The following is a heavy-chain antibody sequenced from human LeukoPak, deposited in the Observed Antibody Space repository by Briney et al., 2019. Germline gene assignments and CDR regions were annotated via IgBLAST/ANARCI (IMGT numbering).Heavy chain of an antibody. J-gene: IGHJ4*02. CDR2: IIDTGST. Sequence: SETLSLTCAVYGESFSGYYWTWIRQPPGKGLVWIGEIIDTGSTKYNSSLKSRVTISVDTSKNEFSLNLTSVTAADTAVYYCARGLASGYPPIPFDYWGQGTLVTVSS. D-gene: IGHD3-3*01. CDR3: ARGLASGYPPIPFDY. V-gene: IGHV4-34*12. CDR1: GESFSGYY.